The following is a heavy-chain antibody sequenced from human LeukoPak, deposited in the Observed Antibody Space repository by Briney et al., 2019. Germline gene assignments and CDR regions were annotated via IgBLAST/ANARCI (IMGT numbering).Heavy chain of an antibody. CDR1: GFTFSSYG. D-gene: IGHD4-17*01. CDR2: ISYDGSNK. CDR3: AKKDYGDYADY. Sequence: GGSLRLSCAASGFTFSSYGMSWVRQAPGKGLEWVAVISYDGSNKYYADSVKGRFTISRDNSKNTLYLQMNSLRAEDTAVYYCAKKDYGDYADYWGQGTLVTVSS. J-gene: IGHJ4*02. V-gene: IGHV3-30*18.